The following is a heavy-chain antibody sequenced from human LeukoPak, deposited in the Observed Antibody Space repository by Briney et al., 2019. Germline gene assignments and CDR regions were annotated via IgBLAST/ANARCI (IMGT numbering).Heavy chain of an antibody. D-gene: IGHD1-26*01. CDR3: ARDPLRSSFDS. CDR1: GGSIENNH. V-gene: IGHV4-4*07. J-gene: IGHJ4*02. Sequence: SETLSLTCAVSGGSIENNHWAWIRLPAGKRLEWIGRLHVSGNTNFNPSLKSRVTISVDTPKNQFSLTMTSMTAADTAVYFCARDPLRSSFDSWGQGILVTVAP. CDR2: LHVSGNT.